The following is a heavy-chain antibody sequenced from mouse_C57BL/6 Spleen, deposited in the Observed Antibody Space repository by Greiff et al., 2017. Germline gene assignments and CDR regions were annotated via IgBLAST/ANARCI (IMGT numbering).Heavy chain of an antibody. V-gene: IGHV1-39*01. CDR1: GYSFTDYN. CDR3: ARGPSGRGFAY. Sequence: VQLQQSGPELVKPGASVKISCTASGYSFTDYNMNWVKQSNGKSLEWIGVINPNYGPTSYNQTFTGQATLTVDQSSSTAYMQLNSLTSEDSAVYYCARGPSGRGFAYGGQGTLVTVSA. D-gene: IGHD4-1*01. CDR2: INPNYGPT. J-gene: IGHJ3*01.